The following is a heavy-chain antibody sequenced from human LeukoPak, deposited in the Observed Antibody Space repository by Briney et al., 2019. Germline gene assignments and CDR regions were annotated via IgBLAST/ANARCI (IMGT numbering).Heavy chain of an antibody. Sequence: SETLSLTCAVYGGSFSGYYWSWIRQPPGKGLEWIGEINHSGSTNSNPSLKSRVTISVDTSKNQFSLKRSAVTAADTAVYYCAREARNSSGWYDFDVGYFDYWGQGTLVTVSS. CDR1: GGSFSGYY. CDR2: INHSGST. D-gene: IGHD6-19*01. CDR3: AREARNSSGWYDFDVGYFDY. J-gene: IGHJ4*02. V-gene: IGHV4-34*01.